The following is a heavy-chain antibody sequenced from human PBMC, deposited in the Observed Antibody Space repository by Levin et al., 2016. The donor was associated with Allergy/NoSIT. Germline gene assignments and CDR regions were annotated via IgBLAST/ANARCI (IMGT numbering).Heavy chain of an antibody. Sequence: VRQMPGKGLEWVSYISSSGSTIYYADSVKGRFTISRDNAKNSLYLQMNSLRAEDTAVYYCATGRGLSGSYYSDWGQGTLVTVSS. V-gene: IGHV3-11*01. J-gene: IGHJ4*02. CDR2: ISSSGSTI. D-gene: IGHD1-26*01. CDR3: ATGRGLSGSYYSD.